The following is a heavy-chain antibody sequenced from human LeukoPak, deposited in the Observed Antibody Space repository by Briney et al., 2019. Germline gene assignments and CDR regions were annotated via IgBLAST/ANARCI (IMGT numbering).Heavy chain of an antibody. D-gene: IGHD6-13*01. CDR1: GGSFSGYY. CDR2: INHSGST. J-gene: IGHJ5*02. Sequence: PSETLSLTCAVYGGSFSGYYWNWIRQPPGKGLEWIGKINHSGSTNYNPSLKSRVTISVDTSKNQFSLKLSSVTAADTAVYYCAREGDSNSVGWFDPWGQGTLVTVSS. CDR3: AREGDSNSVGWFDP. V-gene: IGHV4-34*01.